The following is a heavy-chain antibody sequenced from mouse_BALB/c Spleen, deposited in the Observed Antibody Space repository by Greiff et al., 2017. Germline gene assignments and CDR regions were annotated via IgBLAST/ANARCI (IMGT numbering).Heavy chain of an antibody. D-gene: IGHD2-1*01. CDR3: ARGGIYYGNYDAMDY. J-gene: IGHJ4*01. Sequence: EVQLQQSGPGLVKPSQSLSLTCTVTGYSITSDYAWNWIRQFPGNKLEWMGYISYSGSTSYNPSLKSRISITRDTSKNQFFLQLNSVTTEDTATYYCARGGIYYGNYDAMDYWGQGTSVTVSS. CDR2: ISYSGST. CDR1: GYSITSDYA. V-gene: IGHV3-2*02.